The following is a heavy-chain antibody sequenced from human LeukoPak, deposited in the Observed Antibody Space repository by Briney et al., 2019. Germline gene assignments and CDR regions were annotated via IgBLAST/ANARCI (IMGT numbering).Heavy chain of an antibody. CDR2: ISAYSGNT. Sequence: GASVSVSCKASGYTFTSYGINWGRQAPGQGGEWRGWISAYSGNTNYAQKLQGRVTMTTDTSTSTAYIELRSLRSDDTAVYYCARDGVEMATYYYYAMDVWGQGTTVTVSS. V-gene: IGHV1-18*04. J-gene: IGHJ6*02. CDR3: ARDGVEMATYYYYAMDV. D-gene: IGHD5-24*01. CDR1: GYTFTSYG.